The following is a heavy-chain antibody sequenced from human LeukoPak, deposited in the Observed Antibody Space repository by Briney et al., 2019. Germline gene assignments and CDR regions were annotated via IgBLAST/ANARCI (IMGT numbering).Heavy chain of an antibody. CDR2: IYYSGST. CDR3: ARENCSSTSCDSNYYYYYMDV. CDR1: GGSISSSSYY. J-gene: IGHJ6*03. V-gene: IGHV4-39*07. D-gene: IGHD2-2*01. Sequence: SETLSLTCTVSGGSISSSSYYWGWIRQPPGKGLEWIGRIYYSGSTYYNPSLKSRVTISVDTSKNQFSLKLSSVPAADTAVYYCARENCSSTSCDSNYYYYYMDVWGKGTTVTISS.